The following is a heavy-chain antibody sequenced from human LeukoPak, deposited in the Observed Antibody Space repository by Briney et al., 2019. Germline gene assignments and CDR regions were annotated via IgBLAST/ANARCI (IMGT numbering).Heavy chain of an antibody. D-gene: IGHD1-26*01. V-gene: IGHV3-23*01. J-gene: IGHJ4*02. CDR3: AKSKPLGSYPTRNYFDY. Sequence: GGSLRLSCAASRFTFSSYAMSWVRQAPGKGPEWVSAISGSGGSTYYADSVKGRFTISRDNSKNTLYLQMNSLRAEDTAVYYCAKSKPLGSYPTRNYFDYWGQGTLVTVSS. CDR2: ISGSGGST. CDR1: RFTFSSYA.